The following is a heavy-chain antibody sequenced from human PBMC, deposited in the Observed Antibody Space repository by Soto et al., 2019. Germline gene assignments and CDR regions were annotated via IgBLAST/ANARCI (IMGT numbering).Heavy chain of an antibody. CDR2: ISGHNGVT. D-gene: IGHD1-7*01. CDR1: GYTFGTYG. Sequence: QVQLVQSGGEVKKPGASVKVSCKAAGYTFGTYGISWVRQAPGHGLEWMGWISGHNGVTNNARKFQDSVTMTTDTSTSTAYMELRSLRSDDTAMYYCARDRQNYGTFDYWGQGTLVTVSS. J-gene: IGHJ4*02. CDR3: ARDRQNYGTFDY. V-gene: IGHV1-18*01.